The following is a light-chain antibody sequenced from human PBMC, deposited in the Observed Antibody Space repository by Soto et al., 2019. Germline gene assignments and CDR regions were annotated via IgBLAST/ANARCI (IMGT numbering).Light chain of an antibody. Sequence: QSVLTQPASVSGSPGQSITISCTGTINDVGYFNLVSWYQQHPDKAPKLMIYEGSKRPSGVSNRFSGSQSGNTASLTISGLQAEDEADYYCCSYAGTLLFGGGTKLTVL. J-gene: IGLJ2*01. V-gene: IGLV2-23*01. CDR3: CSYAGTLL. CDR2: EGS. CDR1: INDVGYFNL.